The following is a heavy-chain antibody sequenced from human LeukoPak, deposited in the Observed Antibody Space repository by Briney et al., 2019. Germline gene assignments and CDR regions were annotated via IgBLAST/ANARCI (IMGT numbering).Heavy chain of an antibody. CDR2: IIPILGIA. CDR3: ARDCDRGYFDY. V-gene: IGHV1-69*04. CDR1: GGTFSSYA. Sequence: GASVKVSYKASGGTFSSYAISWVRQAPGQGLEWMGRIIPILGIANYAQKFQGRVTITADKSTGSAYMELSSLRSEDTAVYYCARDCDRGYFDYWGQGTLVTVSS. D-gene: IGHD2-15*01. J-gene: IGHJ4*02.